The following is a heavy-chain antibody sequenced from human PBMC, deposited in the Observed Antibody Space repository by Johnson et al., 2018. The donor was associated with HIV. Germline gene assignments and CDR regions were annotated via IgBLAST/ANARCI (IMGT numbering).Heavy chain of an antibody. J-gene: IGHJ3*02. CDR2: ISYDGKNK. CDR1: GFTFSSCA. D-gene: IGHD2-2*01. V-gene: IGHV3-30*04. CDR3: ARGGVVHDAFDM. Sequence: QVQLVESGGGVVQPGRSLRLSCAASGFTFSSCAMHWVRQAPGKGLEWETIISYDGKNKDYADPVKGRFTLSRDNSKNTLYLQLSSLRTEDTAVFYCARGGVVHDAFDMWGQGTMVTVSS.